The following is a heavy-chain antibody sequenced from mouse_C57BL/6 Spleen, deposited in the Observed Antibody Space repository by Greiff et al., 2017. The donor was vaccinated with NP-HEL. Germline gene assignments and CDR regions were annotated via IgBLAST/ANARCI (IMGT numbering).Heavy chain of an antibody. CDR1: GYAFNSYW. Sequence: QVQLQQSGAELVKPGASVKISCKASGYAFNSYWMNWVKQRPGKGLEWIGQIYPGDGDTKYNGKFKGKATLTADKSSSTAYMQLSSLTSEDSAVYFCARGVYDGSDWYFDVWGTGTTVTVSS. D-gene: IGHD2-3*01. CDR2: IYPGDGDT. CDR3: ARGVYDGSDWYFDV. V-gene: IGHV1-80*01. J-gene: IGHJ1*03.